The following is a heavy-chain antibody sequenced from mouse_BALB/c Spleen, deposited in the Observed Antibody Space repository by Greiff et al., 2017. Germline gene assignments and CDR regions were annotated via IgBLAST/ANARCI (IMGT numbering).Heavy chain of an antibody. D-gene: IGHD1-1*01. V-gene: IGHV3-6*02. CDR3: AMITTDYYFDY. J-gene: IGHJ2*01. CDR2: ISYDGSN. Sequence: EVQLQESGPGLVKPSQSLSLTCSVTGYSITSGYYWNWIRQFPGNKLEWMGYISYDGSNNYNPSLKNRISITRDTSKNQFFLKLNSVTTEDTATYYCAMITTDYYFDYWGQGTTLTVSS. CDR1: GYSITSGYY.